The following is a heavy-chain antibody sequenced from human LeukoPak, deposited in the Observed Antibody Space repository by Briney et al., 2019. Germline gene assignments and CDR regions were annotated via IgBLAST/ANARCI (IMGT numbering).Heavy chain of an antibody. J-gene: IGHJ5*02. D-gene: IGHD3-3*01. V-gene: IGHV4-34*01. Sequence: SETLSLTCAVYDGSFSGYYWSWIRQPPGKGLEWIGEINHSGSTNYNPSLKSRVTISVDTSKNQFSLKLSSVTAADTAVYYCARGGTIFGVALPRLNWFDPWGQGTLVTVSS. CDR2: INHSGST. CDR1: DGSFSGYY. CDR3: ARGGTIFGVALPRLNWFDP.